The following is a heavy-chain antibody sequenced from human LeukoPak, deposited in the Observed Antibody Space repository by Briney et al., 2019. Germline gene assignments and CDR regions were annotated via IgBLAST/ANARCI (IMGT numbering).Heavy chain of an antibody. V-gene: IGHV2-70*11. CDR1: GFSLSTSGMC. Sequence: SGPTLVNPTQTLTLTCTFSGFSLSTSGMCINWIRQPPGKALEWLARIDWDDDEYYNTSLRTRLTISKDTSKNQVVLTMTNMDPVDTATYYCVRITAGPDCFDYWGQGTLVTVSS. CDR3: VRITAGPDCFDY. J-gene: IGHJ4*02. CDR2: IDWDDDE.